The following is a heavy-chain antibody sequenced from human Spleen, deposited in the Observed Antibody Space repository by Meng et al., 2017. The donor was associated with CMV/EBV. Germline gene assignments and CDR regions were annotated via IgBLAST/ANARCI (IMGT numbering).Heavy chain of an antibody. CDR2: IDTDGDT. Sequence: GGSLRLSCAVSGFTVSSQYMTWVRQPPGKGLEWVAVIDTDGDTDYAASVKGRFTISRDNAKKTLSLQMNTLRTEDTGLYYCAKGGGERVTFDAMDVWGQGTTVTVSS. V-gene: IGHV3-53*05. J-gene: IGHJ6*02. CDR3: AKGGGERVTFDAMDV. CDR1: GFTVSSQY. D-gene: IGHD2-21*02.